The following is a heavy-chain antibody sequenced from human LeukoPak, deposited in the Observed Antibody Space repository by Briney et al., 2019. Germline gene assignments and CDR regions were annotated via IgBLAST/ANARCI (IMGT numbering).Heavy chain of an antibody. D-gene: IGHD3-10*01. J-gene: IGHJ4*02. V-gene: IGHV3-72*01. CDR2: IRNKANFYTA. CDR1: GFTFSDHY. CDR3: AKGFSGEWEFTMVRGVITPIDY. Sequence: GGSLRLSCAASGFTFSDHYMDWVRQGPGKGLEWVGRIRNKANFYTAEYAASVKGRFTISRDDSKNSLYLQMNSLRAEDTAVYYCAKGFSGEWEFTMVRGVITPIDYWGQGTLVTVSS.